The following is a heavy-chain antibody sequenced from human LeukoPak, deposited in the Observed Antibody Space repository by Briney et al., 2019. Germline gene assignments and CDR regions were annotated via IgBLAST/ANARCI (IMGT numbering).Heavy chain of an antibody. CDR2: VSVYNGNT. CDR3: ARAEALYDSSGYYEDY. CDR1: GYTFSSYG. V-gene: IGHV1-18*01. D-gene: IGHD3-22*01. Sequence: ASVKVSCKASGYTFSSYGISWVRQAPGQGLEWMGWVSVYNGNTNYAQKFQGRVTMTRDTSISTAYMELSRLISDDTAVYYCARAEALYDSSGYYEDYWGQGTLVTVSS. J-gene: IGHJ4*02.